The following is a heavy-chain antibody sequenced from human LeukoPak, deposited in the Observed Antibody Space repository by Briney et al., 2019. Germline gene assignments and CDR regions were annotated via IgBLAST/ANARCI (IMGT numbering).Heavy chain of an antibody. Sequence: SETLSLTCTVSGVSISSSNSYWGWIRQPPGKGLEWIGSIYYSGNIYYNASLKSQVSISIDTSKNQFSLKLSSVTAADTAVYYCARVGAEWGIVVVPAAMQGGRYYFDYWGQGTLVTVSS. CDR2: IYYSGNI. D-gene: IGHD2-2*01. J-gene: IGHJ4*02. V-gene: IGHV4-39*01. CDR1: GVSISSSNSY. CDR3: ARVGAEWGIVVVPAAMQGGRYYFDY.